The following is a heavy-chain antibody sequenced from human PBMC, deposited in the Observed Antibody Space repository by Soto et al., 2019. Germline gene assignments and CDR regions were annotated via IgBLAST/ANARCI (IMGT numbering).Heavy chain of an antibody. Sequence: EVQLVESGGGLVKPGGSLRLSCAASGITFSKAWMNWVRQSPGKGLEWVGRIKSKSDGGTTDYAAPVKGRFTISRDDSKNTLCLQMNSIKTEDTAVYYCTTNFYSDYGMDVWGQGTTVTVSS. CDR1: GITFSKAW. D-gene: IGHD4-4*01. CDR2: IKSKSDGGTT. J-gene: IGHJ6*02. CDR3: TTNFYSDYGMDV. V-gene: IGHV3-15*01.